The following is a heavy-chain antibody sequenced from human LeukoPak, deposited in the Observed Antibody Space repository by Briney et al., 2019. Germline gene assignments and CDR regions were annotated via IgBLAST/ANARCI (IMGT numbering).Heavy chain of an antibody. CDR2: IWYDGSNK. CDR1: GFTFSSYG. V-gene: IGHV3-33*01. J-gene: IGHJ4*02. Sequence: GRSLRLSCAASGFTFSSYGMHWVRQAPGKRLEWVAVIWYDGSNKYYADSVKGRFTISRDNSKNTLYLQMNSLRAEDTAVYYCARDRGYSYGFFDYWGQGTLVTVSS. D-gene: IGHD5-18*01. CDR3: ARDRGYSYGFFDY.